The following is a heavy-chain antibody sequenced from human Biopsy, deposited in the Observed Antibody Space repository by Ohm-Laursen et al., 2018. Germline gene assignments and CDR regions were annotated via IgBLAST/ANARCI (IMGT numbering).Heavy chain of an antibody. CDR2: IWYDGSNP. CDR3: ARDTTGYYYAFDI. D-gene: IGHD1-1*01. Sequence: SLRLSCAASGFSFSSYAMHWVRQAPGTGLEWVALIWYDGSNPYYVDSVKGRFTISRDNSKDILSLEMNSLRAEDTAVYYCARDTTGYYYAFDIWGRGTLVTVSS. CDR1: GFSFSSYA. V-gene: IGHV3-33*08. J-gene: IGHJ3*02.